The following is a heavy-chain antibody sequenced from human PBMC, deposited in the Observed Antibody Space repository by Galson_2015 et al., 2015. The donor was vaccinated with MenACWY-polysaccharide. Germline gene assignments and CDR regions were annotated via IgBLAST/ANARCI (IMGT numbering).Heavy chain of an antibody. V-gene: IGHV3-7*01. J-gene: IGHJ6*02. CDR3: ARGHYGMDV. CDR1: GFTFKNYW. Sequence: SLRLSCAVSGFTFKNYWMSWVRQAPGKGLEWVANIKKDGSEKYCVGSVKGRFTISRDNARNSLYLQMNGLRGEDTAVYYCARGHYGMDVWGQGTTVTVS. CDR2: IKKDGSEK.